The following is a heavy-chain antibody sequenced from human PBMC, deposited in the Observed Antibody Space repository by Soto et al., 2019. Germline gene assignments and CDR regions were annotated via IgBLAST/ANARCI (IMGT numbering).Heavy chain of an antibody. V-gene: IGHV3-48*03. J-gene: IGHJ4*02. D-gene: IGHD5-12*01. Sequence: GGSLRLCCAASGFTFSRYEMNWFRQAPGKGLEWVSYISSSGSTKYYADSVKGRFTISRDNAKNSLYLQMNSLRVEDTAVYYCARVGDGYNLNYWGQGTLVTVSS. CDR3: ARVGDGYNLNY. CDR1: GFTFSRYE. CDR2: ISSSGSTK.